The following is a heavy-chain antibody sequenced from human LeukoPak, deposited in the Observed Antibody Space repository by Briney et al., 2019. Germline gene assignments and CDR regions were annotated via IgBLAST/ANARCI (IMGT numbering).Heavy chain of an antibody. Sequence: GGSLRLSCAASGFTFSDYYMSWIRQAPGKGLEWVSYISSSGSNIYYADSVKGRFTISRDNAKNSLYLQMNSLRAEDTAVYYCAQTFTYYYDSSGYSLGYWGQGTLVTVSS. V-gene: IGHV3-11*04. J-gene: IGHJ4*02. CDR1: GFTFSDYY. CDR3: AQTFTYYYDSSGYSLGY. CDR2: ISSSGSNI. D-gene: IGHD3-22*01.